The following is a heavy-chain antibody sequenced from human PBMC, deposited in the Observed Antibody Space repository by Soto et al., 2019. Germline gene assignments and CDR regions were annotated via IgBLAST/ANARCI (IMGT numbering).Heavy chain of an antibody. V-gene: IGHV1-3*01. CDR1: GNTVPNYA. CDR3: ARDDSGCSGSHYIDYFNY. J-gene: IGHJ4*02. CDR2: INGGNGNT. Sequence: QVQLVQSGAELKKPGASVKVSCKASGNTVPNYAIHWVRQAPGQRLEWMGWINGGNGNTYYSEHFQGRVTFTRDTSAATVYMQLRSLTSEVTAVYYCARDDSGCSGSHYIDYFNYWGQGALVTVSS. D-gene: IGHD1-26*01.